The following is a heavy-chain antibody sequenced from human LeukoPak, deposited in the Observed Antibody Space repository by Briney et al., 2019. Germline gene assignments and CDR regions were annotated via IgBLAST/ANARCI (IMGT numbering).Heavy chain of an antibody. CDR2: INHSGST. D-gene: IGHD5-18*01. Sequence: SETLSLTCTVSGGSISSRYWSWIRQPPGKGLEWIGEINHSGSTNYNPSLKSRVTISVDTSKNQFSLKLSSVTAADTAVYYCARVGYSYGYRVAFDIWGQGTMVTVPS. CDR3: ARVGYSYGYRVAFDI. V-gene: IGHV4-34*01. J-gene: IGHJ3*02. CDR1: GGSISSRY.